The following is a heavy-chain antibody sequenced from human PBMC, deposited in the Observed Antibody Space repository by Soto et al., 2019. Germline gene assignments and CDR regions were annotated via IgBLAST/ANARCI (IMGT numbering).Heavy chain of an antibody. V-gene: IGHV2-5*02. D-gene: IGHD3-9*01. CDR2: IYWDDSK. J-gene: IGHJ4*02. CDR1: GFSLSTSGVG. Sequence: QITLKESGPTLVRPTQPLTLTCAFSGFSLSTSGVGVGWIRQPPGKALEWLAVIYWDDSKHYSPSLRSRLTITKDTSKNQLVLTMTNMDPVDTGTYYCAKKGPEDWPRDYCSQGTLVTVSS. CDR3: AKKGPEDWPRDY.